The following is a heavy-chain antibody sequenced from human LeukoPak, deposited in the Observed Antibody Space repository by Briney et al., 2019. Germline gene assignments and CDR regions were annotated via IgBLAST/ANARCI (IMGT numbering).Heavy chain of an antibody. J-gene: IGHJ3*02. V-gene: IGHV4-59*01. CDR3: AREWNNYDSSGYLGAFDI. CDR2: IYYSGST. D-gene: IGHD3-22*01. Sequence: PSETLSLTCTVSGGSISSYYWSWIRQPPGKGLEWIGYIYYSGSTNYNPSLKSRVTISVDTSKNQFSLKLSSVTAADTAVYYCAREWNNYDSSGYLGAFDIWGQGTMVTVSS. CDR1: GGSISSYY.